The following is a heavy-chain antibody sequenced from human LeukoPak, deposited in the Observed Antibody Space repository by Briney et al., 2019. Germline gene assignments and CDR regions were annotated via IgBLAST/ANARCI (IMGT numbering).Heavy chain of an antibody. CDR3: ARGDDYSPYGMDV. CDR1: GDSVSSNSVA. CDR2: TCYRSKWYI. Sequence: SQTLSLTCAISGDSVSSNSVAWNWIRQSPSRGLEWLGRTCYRSKWYIDYAESVKSRLIISPDTSKNQFSLQLSSVTPEDTAVYYCARGDDYSPYGMDVWGQGTTVTVSS. D-gene: IGHD4-11*01. V-gene: IGHV6-1*01. J-gene: IGHJ6*02.